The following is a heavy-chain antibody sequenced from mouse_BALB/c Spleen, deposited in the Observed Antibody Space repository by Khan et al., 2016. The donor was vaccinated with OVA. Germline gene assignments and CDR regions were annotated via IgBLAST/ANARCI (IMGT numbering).Heavy chain of an antibody. V-gene: IGHV5-6*01. CDR1: GFTFSSYS. CDR2: ISSGGDYT. J-gene: IGHJ3*01. CDR3: ASHLTGSFAY. Sequence: EVQLLETGGDLVKPGGSLKLSCAASGFTFSSYSMSWVRQTPDKRLEWVASISSGGDYTYYPDIVKGRFTISRDTAKNTLYLQMRSLKSEDTAMYYCASHLTGSFAYWGQGTLVTVSA.